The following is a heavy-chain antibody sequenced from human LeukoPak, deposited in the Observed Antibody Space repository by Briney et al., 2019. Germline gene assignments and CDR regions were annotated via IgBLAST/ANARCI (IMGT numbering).Heavy chain of an antibody. J-gene: IGHJ4*02. CDR1: GYTFTGYY. D-gene: IGHD1-20*01. CDR3: ARVTGTYLEPYYFDY. Sequence: ASVKVSCKASGYTFTGYYMHWVRQAPGQGLEWMGRINPNSGGTNYAQKFQGRVTMTRDTSISTAYMELSRLRSDDTAVYYCARVTGTYLEPYYFDYWGQGTLVTVSS. CDR2: INPNSGGT. V-gene: IGHV1-2*06.